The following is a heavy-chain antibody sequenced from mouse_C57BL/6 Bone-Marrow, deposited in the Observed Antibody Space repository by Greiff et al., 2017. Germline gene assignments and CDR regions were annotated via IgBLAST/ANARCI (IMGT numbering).Heavy chain of an antibody. CDR1: GYAFSSSW. D-gene: IGHD2-5*01. CDR2: IYPGDGDT. V-gene: IGHV1-82*01. Sequence: QVQLKESGPELVKPGASVKISCKASGYAFSSSWMNWVKQRPGKGLEWIGRIYPGDGDTNYNGKFKGKATLTADKSSSTAYMQLSSLTSEDSAVYFCARRPTIVTLFDYWGQGTTLTVSS. J-gene: IGHJ2*01. CDR3: ARRPTIVTLFDY.